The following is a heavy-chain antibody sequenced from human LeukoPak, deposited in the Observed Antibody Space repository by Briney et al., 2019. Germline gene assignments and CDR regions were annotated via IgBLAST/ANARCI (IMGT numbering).Heavy chain of an antibody. CDR3: ARAQWLGVYAFDI. J-gene: IGHJ3*02. CDR2: ISSSGSTI. Sequence: LSLTCTVSGGSISSYYWSWIRQPPGKGLEWVSYISSSGSTIYYADSVKGRFTISRDNAKNSLYLQMNSLRAEDTAVYYCARAQWLGVYAFDIWGQGTMVTVSS. V-gene: IGHV3-11*04. CDR1: GGSISSYY. D-gene: IGHD6-19*01.